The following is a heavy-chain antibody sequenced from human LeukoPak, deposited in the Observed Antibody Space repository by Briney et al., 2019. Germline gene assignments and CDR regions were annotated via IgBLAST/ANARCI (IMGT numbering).Heavy chain of an antibody. CDR2: INHSGST. V-gene: IGHV4-34*01. Sequence: SETLPLTCAVYGGSFSGYYWSWIRQPPGKGLEWIGEINHSGSTNYNPSLKSRVTISVDTSKNQFSLKLSSVTAADTAVYYCARGHLGYCSGGSCHRFDYWGQGTLVTVSS. CDR3: ARGHLGYCSGGSCHRFDY. CDR1: GGSFSGYY. D-gene: IGHD2-15*01. J-gene: IGHJ4*02.